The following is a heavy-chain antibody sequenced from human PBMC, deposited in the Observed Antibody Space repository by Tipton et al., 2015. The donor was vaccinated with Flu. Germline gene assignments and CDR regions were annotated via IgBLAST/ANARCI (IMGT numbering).Heavy chain of an antibody. D-gene: IGHD4-11*01. Sequence: SLRLSCAVSGFTFSRYGMSWVRQAPGKGLEWVSGFSASRGTTYFADSVKGRFTISRDNYKNTLYLQMNNVRADDTAVYYCARRDYSNYVSEPKNWFHPWGQGTLVTVSS. J-gene: IGHJ5*02. CDR2: FSASRGTT. CDR1: GFTFSRYG. V-gene: IGHV3-23*01. CDR3: ARRDYSNYVSEPKNWFHP.